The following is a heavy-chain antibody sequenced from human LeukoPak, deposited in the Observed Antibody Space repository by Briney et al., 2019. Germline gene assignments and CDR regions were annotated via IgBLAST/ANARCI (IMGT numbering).Heavy chain of an antibody. V-gene: IGHV4-59*05. CDR1: GGSISSHY. J-gene: IGHJ4*02. CDR2: IYYSGST. Sequence: SETLSLTCTVSGGSISSHYWSWIRQPPGKGLEWIGSIYYSGSTYYNPSLKSRVTISVDTSKNQFSLKLSSVTAADTAVYYCARHLGEDGGDYWGQGTLVTVSS. CDR3: ARHLGEDGGDY. D-gene: IGHD4-23*01.